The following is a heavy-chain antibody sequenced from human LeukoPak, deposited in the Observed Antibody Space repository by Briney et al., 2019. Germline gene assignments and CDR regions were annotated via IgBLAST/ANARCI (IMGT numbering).Heavy chain of an antibody. CDR3: AKAASSSWPSYYYGMDV. Sequence: GGSLRLSCAASGLTFSSYAMGWVRQAPGKGLEWVSGISGSGGTTYYADSVKGRFTISKDNSKNTVYLQMSSLRVDDTAVYYCAKAASSSWPSYYYGMDVWGQGTTVTVSS. J-gene: IGHJ6*02. V-gene: IGHV3-23*01. CDR2: ISGSGGTT. CDR1: GLTFSSYA. D-gene: IGHD6-13*01.